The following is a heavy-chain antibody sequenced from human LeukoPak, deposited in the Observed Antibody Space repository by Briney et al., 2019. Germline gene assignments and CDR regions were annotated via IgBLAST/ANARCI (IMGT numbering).Heavy chain of an antibody. Sequence: GASVKVSCKASGYTFTSYGISWVRQAPGQGLEWMGWISAYNGNTNYAQKLQGRVTMTTDTSTGRAYMGLRSLRSDDTAVYYCARVPEDAFDIWGQGTMVTVSS. CDR1: GYTFTSYG. CDR2: ISAYNGNT. V-gene: IGHV1-18*01. CDR3: ARVPEDAFDI. J-gene: IGHJ3*02.